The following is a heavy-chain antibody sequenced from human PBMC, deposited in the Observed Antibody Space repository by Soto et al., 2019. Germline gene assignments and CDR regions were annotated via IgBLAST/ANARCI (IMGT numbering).Heavy chain of an antibody. J-gene: IGHJ5*02. D-gene: IGHD3-3*01. CDR2: INIGNGNT. CDR1: GYTFTPYP. V-gene: IGHV1-3*04. CDR3: ARAAYDFWSGYYDWFDP. Sequence: ASVKVSCKASGYTFTPYPIHWVRQAPGQGLEWMGWINIGNGNTQYSENFQGRVTITKDTSATTVYMELSSLRSEDTAVYYCARAAYDFWSGYYDWFDPWGQGTLVTVSS.